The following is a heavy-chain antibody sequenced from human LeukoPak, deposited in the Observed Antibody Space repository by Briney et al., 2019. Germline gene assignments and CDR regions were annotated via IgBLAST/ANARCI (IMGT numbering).Heavy chain of an antibody. CDR2: INPNSGGT. Sequence: ASVTVSCKTSGYTFTGYDMHWVRQAPGQGLEWMGWINPNSGGTNYAQKFQGRVTMTRDTSISTAYMELSWLRSDDTAVYYCAREDLYESSGYYKTKECFQHWGQGTLVTVSS. D-gene: IGHD3-22*01. CDR3: AREDLYESSGYYKTKECFQH. J-gene: IGHJ1*01. V-gene: IGHV1-2*02. CDR1: GYTFTGYD.